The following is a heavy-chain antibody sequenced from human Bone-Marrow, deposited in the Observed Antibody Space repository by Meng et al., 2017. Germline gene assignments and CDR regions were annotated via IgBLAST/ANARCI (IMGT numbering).Heavy chain of an antibody. J-gene: IGHJ3*02. V-gene: IGHV1-69*06. CDR2: IIPIFGTA. Sequence: VKVSCKASGGTFSSYAISWVRQAPGQGREWMGGIIPIFGTANYAQKFQGRVTITADKSTSTAYMELSSLRSEDTAVYYCARDPLAVGAFHAFDIWGQGTMVTVSS. D-gene: IGHD1-26*01. CDR3: ARDPLAVGAFHAFDI. CDR1: GGTFSSYA.